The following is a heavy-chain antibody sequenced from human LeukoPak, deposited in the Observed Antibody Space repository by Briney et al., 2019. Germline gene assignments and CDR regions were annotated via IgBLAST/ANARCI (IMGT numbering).Heavy chain of an antibody. CDR1: GYTFTSYD. D-gene: IGHD3-16*01. CDR3: ARGRRLRLGELFFY. Sequence: ASVKASCKASGYTFTSYDINWVRQATGQGLEWMGWMNPNSGNTGYAQKFQGRVTMTRNTSISTAYMELSSLRSEDTAVYYCARGRRLRLGELFFYWGQGTLVTVSS. J-gene: IGHJ4*02. CDR2: MNPNSGNT. V-gene: IGHV1-8*01.